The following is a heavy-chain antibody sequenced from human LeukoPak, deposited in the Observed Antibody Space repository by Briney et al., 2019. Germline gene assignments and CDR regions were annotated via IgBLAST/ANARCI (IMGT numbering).Heavy chain of an antibody. J-gene: IGHJ4*02. V-gene: IGHV1-24*01. CDR3: ATAVPRIWFGELFDY. Sequence: ASVKVSCKVSGYTLTELSMHWVRQAPGKGLEWMGGFDPEDGETTYAQKFQGRVTMTEDTSTDAAYMELSSLRSEDTAVCYCATAVPRIWFGELFDYWGQGTLVTVSS. CDR2: FDPEDGET. CDR1: GYTLTELS. D-gene: IGHD3-10*01.